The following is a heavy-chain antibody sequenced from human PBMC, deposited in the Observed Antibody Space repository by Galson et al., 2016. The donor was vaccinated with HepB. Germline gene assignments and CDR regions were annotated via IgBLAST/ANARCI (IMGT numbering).Heavy chain of an antibody. J-gene: IGHJ4*02. Sequence: SLRLSCAASGFTFSSYAVTWVRQAPGKGLEWVSTISTYTTYYTDSVKGRFTISRDNSTRTVFLQMNSLRAEDTALYYCAKTSDSYASFGFWGQGTLVTVSS. CDR3: AKTSDSYASFGF. CDR1: GFTFSSYA. V-gene: IGHV3-23*01. CDR2: ISTYTT. D-gene: IGHD5-18*01.